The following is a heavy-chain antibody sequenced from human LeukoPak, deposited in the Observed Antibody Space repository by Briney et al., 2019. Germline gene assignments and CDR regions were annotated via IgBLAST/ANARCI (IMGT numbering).Heavy chain of an antibody. D-gene: IGHD3-9*01. Sequence: GESLMISCKGSGYSFTSYWISWVRQMPGKGLEWMGRIDPSDSYTNYSPSFQGHVTISADKSISTAYLQWSSLKASDTAMYYCARSASSSYDILTGYPARILGYWGQGTLVTVSS. CDR3: ARSASSSYDILTGYPARILGY. CDR2: IDPSDSYT. V-gene: IGHV5-10-1*01. CDR1: GYSFTSYW. J-gene: IGHJ4*02.